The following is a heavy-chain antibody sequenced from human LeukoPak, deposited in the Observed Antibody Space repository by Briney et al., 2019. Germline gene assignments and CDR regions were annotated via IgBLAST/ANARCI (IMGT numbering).Heavy chain of an antibody. CDR2: IYSGGST. Sequence: GGSLRLSCAASGFTVSSNYMSWVRQASGKGLEWVSVIYSGGSTYYADSVKGRFTISRDNSKNTLYLQMNSLRAEDTAAYYCARDSYDSSGYRSDAFDIWGQGTMVTVSS. J-gene: IGHJ3*02. CDR1: GFTVSSNY. D-gene: IGHD3-22*01. CDR3: ARDSYDSSGYRSDAFDI. V-gene: IGHV3-66*01.